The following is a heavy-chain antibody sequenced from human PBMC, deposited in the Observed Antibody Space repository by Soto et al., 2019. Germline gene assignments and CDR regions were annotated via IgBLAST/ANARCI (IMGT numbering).Heavy chain of an antibody. Sequence: PGESLKISCKGSGYSFTSYWIGWVRQMPGKGLEWMGIIYPGDSDTRYSPSFQGQVTISADKSISTAYLQWSSLKASDTAMYYCARKGIVLVPAYDVFDIWGQGTMVTV. CDR3: ARKGIVLVPAYDVFDI. J-gene: IGHJ3*02. CDR2: IYPGDSDT. D-gene: IGHD2-2*01. V-gene: IGHV5-51*01. CDR1: GYSFTSYW.